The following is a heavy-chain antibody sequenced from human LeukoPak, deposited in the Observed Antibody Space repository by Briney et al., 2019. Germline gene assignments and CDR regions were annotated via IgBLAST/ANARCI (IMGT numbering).Heavy chain of an antibody. CDR1: GGTFSSYA. V-gene: IGHV1-69*13. Sequence: SVKLSCKASGGTFSSYAISWVRQAPGQGLEWMGGIIPIFGTANYAQKFQGRVTITADESTSTAYMELSSLRSEDTAVYYCARDLGYCSSTSCNHYYYGMDVWGKGTTVTVSS. J-gene: IGHJ6*04. CDR2: IIPIFGTA. D-gene: IGHD2-2*01. CDR3: ARDLGYCSSTSCNHYYYGMDV.